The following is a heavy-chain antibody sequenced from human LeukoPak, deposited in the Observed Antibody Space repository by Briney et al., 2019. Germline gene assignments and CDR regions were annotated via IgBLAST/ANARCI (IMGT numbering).Heavy chain of an antibody. J-gene: IGHJ5*02. CDR2: IYYSGSA. Sequence: PSETLSLTCTVSGGSISDSNYYWGWIRQPPGRGLEWIGNIYYSGSAYYSPSLKSRVTVSVDTSKNQFSLKLNSVTAADTAVYYCARQSTIAAARIDPWGQGTLVTVSS. CDR3: ARQSTIAAARIDP. V-gene: IGHV4-39*01. D-gene: IGHD6-25*01. CDR1: GGSISDSNYY.